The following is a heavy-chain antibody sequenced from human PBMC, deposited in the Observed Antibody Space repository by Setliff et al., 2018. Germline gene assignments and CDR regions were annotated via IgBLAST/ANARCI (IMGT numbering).Heavy chain of an antibody. CDR3: ARDPRQNDNFWSGYYYYYYYGMDV. CDR1: GHAFTSYA. J-gene: IGHJ6*02. CDR2: INAGNGNT. V-gene: IGHV1-3*01. D-gene: IGHD3-3*01. Sequence: ASVKVSCKASGHAFTSYAMHWVRQAPGQRLEWMGWINAGNGNTKYSQKFQGRVTITRDTSASTAYMELSSLRSEDTAVYYCARDPRQNDNFWSGYYYYYYYGMDVWGQGTTVTVSS.